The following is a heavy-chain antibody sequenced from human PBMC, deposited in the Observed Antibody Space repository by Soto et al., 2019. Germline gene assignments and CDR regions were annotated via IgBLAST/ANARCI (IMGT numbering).Heavy chain of an antibody. CDR3: AGGGVDTATFDY. Sequence: QVQLVQSGAEMKKPGSSVKVSCKASGGSLNNYLITWVRQAPGQGLEWLGEIVPLSGATNSAQKFQGRVTIPADDSTKTAYRGRGSLRPEDTAMYFCAGGGVDTATFDYWGQGTRVTVSS. J-gene: IGHJ4*02. CDR2: IVPLSGAT. D-gene: IGHD5-18*01. CDR1: GGSLNNYL. V-gene: IGHV1-69*01.